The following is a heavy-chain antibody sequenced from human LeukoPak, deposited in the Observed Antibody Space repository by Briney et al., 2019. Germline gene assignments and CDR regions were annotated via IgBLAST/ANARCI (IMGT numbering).Heavy chain of an antibody. CDR2: IYYSGST. V-gene: IGHV4-31*03. CDR1: GVSISSGGYY. CDR3: ARTAILGGYSYGPYYFDY. Sequence: PSETLSLTCTVSGVSISSGGYYWSWIRQHPGKGLEWIGYIYYSGSTYYNPSLKSRVTISVDTSKNQFSLKLSSVTAADTAVYYCARTAILGGYSYGPYYFDYWGQGTLVTVSS. J-gene: IGHJ4*02. D-gene: IGHD5-18*01.